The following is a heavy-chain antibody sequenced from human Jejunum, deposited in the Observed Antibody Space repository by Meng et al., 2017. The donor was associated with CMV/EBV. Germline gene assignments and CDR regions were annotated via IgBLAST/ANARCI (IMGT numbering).Heavy chain of an antibody. D-gene: IGHD4/OR15-4a*01. V-gene: IGHV3-74*01. CDR1: GFTFGGYW. CDR2: ISHEGSRT. Sequence: SGFTFGGYWMHWVRQSPETGLMWVARISHEGSRTSYAGSVKGRFTVSRDNANNVLYLQMNSLRDDDTAVYYCARDLLGDNDYVFDQWCQGLMVTVSS. CDR3: ARDLLGDNDYVFDQ. J-gene: IGHJ4*02.